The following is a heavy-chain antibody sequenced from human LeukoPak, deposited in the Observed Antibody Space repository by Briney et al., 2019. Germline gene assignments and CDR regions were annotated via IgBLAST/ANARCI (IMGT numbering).Heavy chain of an antibody. V-gene: IGHV4-59*08. CDR3: AVNSTKHTFDI. CDR2: IYYSGST. CDR1: GGSISTYY. J-gene: IGHJ3*02. Sequence: SETLSLTCTVSGGSISTYYWSWIRQSPGKGLEWIGSIYYSGSTNYNPSLKSRVTISVDTSKNQFSLGLSSVTAADTAVYYCAVNSTKHTFDIWGQGTMVTVSS. D-gene: IGHD1-1*01.